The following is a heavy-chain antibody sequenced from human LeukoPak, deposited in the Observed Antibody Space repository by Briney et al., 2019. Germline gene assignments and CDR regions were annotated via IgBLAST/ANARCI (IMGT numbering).Heavy chain of an antibody. CDR2: FHYSGSI. V-gene: IGHV4-61*01. CDR3: ARKQWVPYYFDY. Sequence: PSETLSLTCTVSGGSISSGSYYWSWIRQPPGKGLEWIGNFHYSGSINYNPALKSRVTISVDTSKNQFSLKLTSVTAADTAVYYCARKQWVPYYFDYWGQGTLVTVSS. CDR1: GGSISSGSYY. D-gene: IGHD6-19*01. J-gene: IGHJ4*02.